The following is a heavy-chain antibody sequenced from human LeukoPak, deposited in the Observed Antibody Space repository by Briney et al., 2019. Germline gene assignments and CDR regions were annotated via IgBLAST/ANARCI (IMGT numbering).Heavy chain of an antibody. Sequence: GGSLRLSCAASGFTFNRHWMTWVRQAPGKGLEWVANINPDMSEKNYVQSVKGRFTISRDNAKNSLYLQMNSLRAEDTAVYYCARESEAVADYYFDYWGQGTLVTVSS. J-gene: IGHJ4*02. CDR2: INPDMSEK. V-gene: IGHV3-7*01. CDR1: GFTFNRHW. CDR3: ARESEAVADYYFDY. D-gene: IGHD6-19*01.